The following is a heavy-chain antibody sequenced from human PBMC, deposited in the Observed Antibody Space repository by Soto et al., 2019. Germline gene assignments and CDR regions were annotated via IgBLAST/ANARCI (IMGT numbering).Heavy chain of an antibody. D-gene: IGHD4-17*01. CDR1: GFTFSTSW. CDR2: IKQDGSEK. CDR3: ARVSRTTVTTWAFDI. Sequence: GSLRLSCAASGFTFSTSWMTWVRQAPGKGLEWVANIKQDGSEKYYVDSVKGRFTISRDNAKNSLYLQMNSLRAEDTAVYYCARVSRTTVTTWAFDIWGQGTMVTVSS. J-gene: IGHJ3*02. V-gene: IGHV3-7*01.